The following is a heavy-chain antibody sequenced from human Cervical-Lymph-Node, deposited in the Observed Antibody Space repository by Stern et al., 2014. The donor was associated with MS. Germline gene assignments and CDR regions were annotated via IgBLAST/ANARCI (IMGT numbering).Heavy chain of an antibody. CDR3: AREKSDCSGGSCFSSLDY. Sequence: QVQLGQSGAEVKKPGSSVKVSCKSSGDTFSTHAISWVRQAPGQGLERMGRIIPILDTTAYAQKFQGRLTIDADESTSTAYMELSSLTPDDTAIYYCAREKSDCSGGSCFSSLDYWGQGTLVTVSS. J-gene: IGHJ4*02. CDR1: GDTFSTHA. CDR2: IIPILDTT. D-gene: IGHD2-15*01. V-gene: IGHV1-69*11.